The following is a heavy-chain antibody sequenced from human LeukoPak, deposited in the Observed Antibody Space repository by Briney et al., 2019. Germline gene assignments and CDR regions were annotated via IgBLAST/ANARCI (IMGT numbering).Heavy chain of an antibody. CDR3: ATGGDRRKVGY. CDR1: GGSISGYY. D-gene: IGHD2-21*02. CDR2: IYYTGNT. V-gene: IGHV4-59*08. Sequence: PSETLSLTCSVSGGSISGYYWSWIRQTPGKGLEWIGYIYYTGNTNYNPSLKSRVTLSLDTSKNHFSLKLTSVTAADTAVYYCATGGDRRKVGYWGQGTLITVSS. J-gene: IGHJ4*02.